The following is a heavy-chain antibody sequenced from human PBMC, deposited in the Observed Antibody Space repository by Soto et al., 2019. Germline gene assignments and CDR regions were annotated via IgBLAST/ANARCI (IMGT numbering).Heavy chain of an antibody. Sequence: EVQLVESGGGLVKPGGSLRLSSVASGFTFSSYSMNWVRQAPGKGLEWVSSISSSSSYIYFADAVRGRFTISRDNAKNSVYLQMNSLRAEDTAVYYCAREAEGIVVSRNFDLWGQGTLVTVSS. V-gene: IGHV3-21*01. J-gene: IGHJ5*02. D-gene: IGHD6-19*01. CDR2: ISSSSSYI. CDR1: GFTFSSYS. CDR3: AREAEGIVVSRNFDL.